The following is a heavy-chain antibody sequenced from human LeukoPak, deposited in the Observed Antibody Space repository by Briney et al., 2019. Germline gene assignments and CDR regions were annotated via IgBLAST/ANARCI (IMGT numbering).Heavy chain of an antibody. J-gene: IGHJ4*02. V-gene: IGHV3-23*01. CDR1: GLTFSSYA. CDR2: ISGSGGST. D-gene: IGHD4-23*01. Sequence: GGSLRLSCAASGLTFSSYAMSWVRQAPGKGLEWVSAISGSGGSTYYADSVKGRFTISRDNSKNTLYLQMNSLRVDDTAIYYCARASTPRNYFDHWGRGILVTVSS. CDR3: ARASTPRNYFDH.